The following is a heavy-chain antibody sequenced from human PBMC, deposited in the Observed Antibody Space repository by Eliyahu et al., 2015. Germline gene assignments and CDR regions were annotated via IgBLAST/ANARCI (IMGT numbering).Heavy chain of an antibody. CDR2: ISSSSSYT. D-gene: IGHD3-22*01. CDR3: ARDMVVVTSALDV. CDR1: GFTFSDYY. J-gene: IGHJ6*04. V-gene: IGHV3-11*06. Sequence: QVQLVESGGGLVKPGGSLRLSCAASGFTFSDYYMSWIRQAPGKGLEWVSYISSSSSYTNYADSVKGRFTISRDNAKNSLYLQMNSLRAEDTAVYYCARDMVVVTSALDVWGKGTTVTVSS.